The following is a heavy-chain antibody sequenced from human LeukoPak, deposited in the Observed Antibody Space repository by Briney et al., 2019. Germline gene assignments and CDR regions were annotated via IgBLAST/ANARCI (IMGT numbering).Heavy chain of an antibody. J-gene: IGHJ6*02. V-gene: IGHV3-21*01. CDR3: ARDTSTVTTVSYYGMDV. CDR1: GYTLTELS. CDR2: ITSSSSDI. Sequence: ASVNVSCKVSGYTLTELSMHWVRQAPGKGLEWVSSITSSSSDIYYAETVKGRFTISRDNAKNSLYLQMNSLRAEDTAVYYCARDTSTVTTVSYYGMDVWGQGTTVTVSS. D-gene: IGHD4-17*01.